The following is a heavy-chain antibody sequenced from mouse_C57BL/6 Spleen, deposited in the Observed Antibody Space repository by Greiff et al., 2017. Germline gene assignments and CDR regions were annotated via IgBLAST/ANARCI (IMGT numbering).Heavy chain of an antibody. CDR2: IYPRSGNT. J-gene: IGHJ1*03. D-gene: IGHD1-1*01. V-gene: IGHV1-81*01. Sequence: QVQLQQSGAELARPGASVKLSCKASGYTFTSYGISWVKQRTGQGLEWIGEIYPRSGNTYYNEKFKGKATLTADKSSSTAYMELRSLTSEDSAVYFCAREGYYGSREEYFDVWGTGTTVTVSS. CDR3: AREGYYGSREEYFDV. CDR1: GYTFTSYG.